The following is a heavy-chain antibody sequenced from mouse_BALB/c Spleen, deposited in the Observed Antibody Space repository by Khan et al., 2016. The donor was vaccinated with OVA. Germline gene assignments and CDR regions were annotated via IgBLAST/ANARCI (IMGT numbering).Heavy chain of an antibody. Sequence: EVELVESGGGLVKPGGSLKLSCAASGYTFSTYAMYWVRQTPGQGLEWVATISTDGDYTYYPDNVTDRFTISRDNAKNTVYLQLSSLRSEDAAMYYCARSPYDNFAYWGQGTLVTVSA. J-gene: IGHJ3*01. V-gene: IGHV5-9-3*01. CDR2: ISTDGDYT. CDR1: GYTFSTYA. CDR3: ARSPYDNFAY. D-gene: IGHD2-1*01.